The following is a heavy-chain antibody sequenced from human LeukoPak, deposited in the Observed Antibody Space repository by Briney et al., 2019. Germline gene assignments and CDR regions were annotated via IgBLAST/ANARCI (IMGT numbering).Heavy chain of an antibody. Sequence: ASVKVSCTSSVKTFNTYGIIWVRQAPGQGLEWIGWISSQNEYTKYADKFQGRVTMTTETSTTTVYMELRRLRSDDTAVYYCANDGKGRYFIYSSFVRGEGTTVTVSS. V-gene: IGHV1-18*01. CDR3: ANDGKGRYFIYSSFV. J-gene: IGHJ6*04. CDR2: ISSQNEYT. D-gene: IGHD2-15*01. CDR1: VKTFNTYG.